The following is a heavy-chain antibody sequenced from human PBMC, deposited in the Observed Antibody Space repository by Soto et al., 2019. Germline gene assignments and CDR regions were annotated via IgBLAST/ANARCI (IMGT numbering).Heavy chain of an antibody. CDR2: ISYDGSNK. CDR1: GFTFSSYA. V-gene: IGHV3-30-3*01. CDR3: ARRYKDGRRDCISTSCLFDP. D-gene: IGHD2-2*01. J-gene: IGHJ5*02. Sequence: QVQLVESGGGVVQPGRSLRLSCAASGFTFSSYAMHWVRQAPGKGLEWVAVISYDGSNKYYADSMKGRFTISRDNSKNTLYLQMNSLRAEDTAVYYCARRYKDGRRDCISTSCLFDPWGQGTLVTVSS.